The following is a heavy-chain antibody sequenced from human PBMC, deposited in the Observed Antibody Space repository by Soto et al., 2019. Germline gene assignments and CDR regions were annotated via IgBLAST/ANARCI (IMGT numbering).Heavy chain of an antibody. J-gene: IGHJ6*02. V-gene: IGHV1-18*01. D-gene: IGHD3-3*01. Sequence: ASMRGSCKASGYTFTSYDINWVRQAPGQGREWMGWISAYNGNTNYAQKLQGRVTMTTDTSTSTAYMELRSLRSDDTAVYYCARDSYDFWSGRWGDYYYSGMDVWGQGTTVTVSS. CDR3: ARDSYDFWSGRWGDYYYSGMDV. CDR2: ISAYNGNT. CDR1: GYTFTSYD.